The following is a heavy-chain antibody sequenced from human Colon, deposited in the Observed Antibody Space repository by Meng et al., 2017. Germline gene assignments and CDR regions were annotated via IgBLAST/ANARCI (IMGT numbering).Heavy chain of an antibody. CDR2: IKQDGSGE. V-gene: IGHV3-7*01. J-gene: IGHJ4*02. CDR1: GFTFSSYW. CDR3: TRGGVAGSFDY. D-gene: IGHD6-19*01. Sequence: GESLKISCAASGFTFSSYWMSWVRQAPGKGLEWVAHIKQDGSGEYYVDSVKGRFTISRDNAKNSLSLQMNSLRAEDTAVYYCTRGGVAGSFDYWGQGTLVTFSS.